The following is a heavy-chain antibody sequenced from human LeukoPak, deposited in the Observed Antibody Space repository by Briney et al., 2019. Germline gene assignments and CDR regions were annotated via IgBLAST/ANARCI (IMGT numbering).Heavy chain of an antibody. CDR1: GGSISSSSYY. J-gene: IGHJ5*02. D-gene: IGHD6-6*01. V-gene: IGHV4-39*07. Sequence: SETLSLTCTVSGGSISSSSYYWRWIRQPPGKGLEWIGSIYYSGRTYYNPSLKGRVTISVDTSKNQFSLKLSSVTAGHTAVYYCAREGSSSGAYNWFDPGGEGTLVSVSS. CDR2: IYYSGRT. CDR3: AREGSSSGAYNWFDP.